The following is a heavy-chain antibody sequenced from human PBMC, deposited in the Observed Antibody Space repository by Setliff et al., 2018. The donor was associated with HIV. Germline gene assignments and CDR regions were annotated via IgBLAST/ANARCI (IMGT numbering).Heavy chain of an antibody. V-gene: IGHV5-51*01. J-gene: IGHJ6*02. D-gene: IGHD6-19*01. CDR2: VYVGDSDT. CDR3: AKHLSPGSGWYSKARGMDV. CDR1: GYSFASYW. Sequence: PGESLKISCEGFGYSFASYWIGWVRQMPGKGLEWMGIVYVGDSDTRYSPSFQGQVTISADRSISTAYLQWSSLKASDTAMYYCAKHLSPGSGWYSKARGMDVWGQGTTVTVSS.